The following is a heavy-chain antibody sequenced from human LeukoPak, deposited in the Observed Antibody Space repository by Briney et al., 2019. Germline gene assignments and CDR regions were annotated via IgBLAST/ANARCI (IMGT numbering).Heavy chain of an antibody. J-gene: IGHJ4*02. CDR2: ISSRSTFK. D-gene: IGHD3-10*01. V-gene: IGHV3-21*06. Sequence: PGGSLRLSCAASGFNFSSYSMNWVRQAPGKGLEWFSSISSRSTFKYDTDSVRGRFTISRDNAKNSLYLQMNSLRVGDTAVYYCARASFGVGGSRYFDYWGQGTLVTVSS. CDR3: ARASFGVGGSRYFDY. CDR1: GFNFSSYS.